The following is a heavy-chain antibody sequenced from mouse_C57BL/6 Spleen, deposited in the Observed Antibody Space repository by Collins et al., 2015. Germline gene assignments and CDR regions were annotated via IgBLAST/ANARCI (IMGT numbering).Heavy chain of an antibody. J-gene: IGHJ4*01. D-gene: IGHD2-14*01. CDR1: GYAFTNYL. V-gene: IGHV1-54*01. CDR2: INPGSGGT. CDR3: AREETIGYAMDY. Sequence: QVQLQQSGAELVRPGTSVKVSCKASGYAFTNYLIEWVKQRPGQGLEWIGVINPGSGGTSYNQKFKGKATLTVDKSSSTAFMHLNSLTSEDSAVYYCAREETIGYAMDYWGQGTSVTVSS.